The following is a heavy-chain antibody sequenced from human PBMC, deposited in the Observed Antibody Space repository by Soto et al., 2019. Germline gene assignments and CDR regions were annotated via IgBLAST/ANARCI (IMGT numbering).Heavy chain of an antibody. D-gene: IGHD6-13*01. CDR3: ARASTIAAADTNYYYYGMDV. J-gene: IGHJ6*02. V-gene: IGHV3-11*01. Sequence: GGSLRLSCAASGFTFSDYYMTWIRQAPGKGLEWVSYISSSGSSIYYADSVKGRFTISRDNAKNSLYLLMNSLRAEDTAVYFCARASTIAAADTNYYYYGMDVCGQGPTVTVSS. CDR1: GFTFSDYY. CDR2: ISSSGSSI.